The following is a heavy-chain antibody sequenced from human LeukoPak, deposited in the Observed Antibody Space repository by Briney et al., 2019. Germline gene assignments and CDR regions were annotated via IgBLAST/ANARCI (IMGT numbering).Heavy chain of an antibody. CDR1: AESFSTYY. V-gene: IGHV4-39*01. J-gene: IGHJ6*03. CDR2: IYYSGST. Sequence: SETLSLTCAVYAESFSTYYWSWIRQPPGKGLEWIGSIYYSGSTYYNPSLTSRVTISVDASKNQFSLKLSSVTAADTAVYYCARHKDYYYSYMDVWGKGTTVTISS. CDR3: ARHKDYYYSYMDV.